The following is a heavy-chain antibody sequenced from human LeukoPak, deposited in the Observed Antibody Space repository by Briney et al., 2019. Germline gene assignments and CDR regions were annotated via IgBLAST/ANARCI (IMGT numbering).Heavy chain of an antibody. CDR2: IYRSGST. CDR3: ARRQWGAVGCDY. CDR1: GDSVSSTHW. V-gene: IGHV4-4*02. D-gene: IGHD6-19*01. J-gene: IGHJ4*02. Sequence: GTLSLTCTVSGDSVSSTHWWSWVRQPPGKGLEWIGEIYRSGSTNDNPSLKSRVTVSVDQSKNQFSLKWTSVTAADTAVYYCARRQWGAVGCDYWGQGPLVTVSS.